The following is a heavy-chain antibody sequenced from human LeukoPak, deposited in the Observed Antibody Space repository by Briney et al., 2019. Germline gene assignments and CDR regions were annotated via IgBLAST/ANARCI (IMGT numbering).Heavy chain of an antibody. CDR1: GYTFISYD. CDR2: MNPNSGNT. V-gene: IGHV1-8*01. D-gene: IGHD3-10*01. Sequence: ASVKVSCKASGYTFISYDINWVRQATGQGLEWMGWMNPNSGNTGYAQKFQGRVTMTRNTSISTAYMELSSLRSEDTAVYYCARAWGYGSGSYYNVGYYYYYMDVWGKGTTVTVSS. J-gene: IGHJ6*03. CDR3: ARAWGYGSGSYYNVGYYYYYMDV.